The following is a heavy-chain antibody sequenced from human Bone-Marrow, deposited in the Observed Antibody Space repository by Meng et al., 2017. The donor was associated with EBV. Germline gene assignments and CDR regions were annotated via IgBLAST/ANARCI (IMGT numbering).Heavy chain of an antibody. D-gene: IGHD6-25*01. CDR1: GGSFSGNY. CDR2: INHSGST. CDR3: ATQRRDTDWFDP. V-gene: IGHV4-34*01. J-gene: IGHJ5*02. Sequence: QVQLQQWGAGLLKPSETLSLTCAVYGGSFSGNYWTWIRQPPGKGLEWIGEINHSGSTNYNPSLKSRVTISVDTSKNQFSLKLSSVTAADTAVYYCATQRRDTDWFDPWGQGTLVTVSS.